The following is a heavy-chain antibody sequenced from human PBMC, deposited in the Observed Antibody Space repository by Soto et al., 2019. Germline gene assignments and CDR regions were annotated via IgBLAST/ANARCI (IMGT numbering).Heavy chain of an antibody. CDR2: INQDGGQK. D-gene: IGHD3-16*01. CDR1: GIRFTSSW. J-gene: IGHJ1*01. V-gene: IGHV3-7*01. CDR3: VSWADAADEDYFHH. Sequence: LRLSCAASGIRFTSSWMSWVRQAPGKGLEWVAHINQDGGQKYYVDSAKGRFTISRDNAKTSLYLQMNSLRAEDTAVFYCVSWADAADEDYFHHWGQGTLVTVSS.